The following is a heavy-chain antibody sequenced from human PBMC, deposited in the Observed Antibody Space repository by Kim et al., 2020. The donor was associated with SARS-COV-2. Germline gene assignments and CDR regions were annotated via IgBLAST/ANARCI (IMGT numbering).Heavy chain of an antibody. CDR3: AIRTSWYHFQH. CDR2: ISGSGGST. CDR1: GFTFISYA. D-gene: IGHD2-2*01. J-gene: IGHJ1*01. Sequence: GGSLRLSCAASGFTFISYAMSWVRQAPGKGLEWVSDISGSGGSTYYADSVKGRFTISRDNSKNTLHLQMSSLRAEDTAVYYCAIRTSWYHFQHWGQGTLV. V-gene: IGHV3-23*01.